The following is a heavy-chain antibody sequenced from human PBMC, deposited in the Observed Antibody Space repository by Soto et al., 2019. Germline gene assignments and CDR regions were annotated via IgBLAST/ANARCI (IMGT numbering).Heavy chain of an antibody. Sequence: SETLSLTCTVSGGSISSSSYYWGWIRQPPGKGLEWIGSIYYSGSTYYNPSLKSRVTISVDTSKNQFSLKLSSVTAADTAVYYCAREPDASIAARVWFDPWGQGTLVTVSS. CDR3: AREPDASIAARVWFDP. CDR1: GGSISSSSYY. CDR2: IYYSGST. J-gene: IGHJ5*02. V-gene: IGHV4-39*02. D-gene: IGHD6-6*01.